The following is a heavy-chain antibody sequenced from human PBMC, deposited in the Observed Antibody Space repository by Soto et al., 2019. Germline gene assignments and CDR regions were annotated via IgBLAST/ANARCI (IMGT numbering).Heavy chain of an antibody. D-gene: IGHD1-7*01. V-gene: IGHV3-33*01. CDR2: ICYDGSNK. J-gene: IGHJ4*02. CDR1: GFTFSSYG. Sequence: QVQLVESGGGVVQPGRSLRLSCAASGFTFSSYGMHWVRQAPGKGLEWVAGICYDGSNKYYADSVKGRFTISRDNSKNTLYLQMNSLRAEDTAVYYCARAVWNSAVYFDYWGQGTLVTVSS. CDR3: ARAVWNSAVYFDY.